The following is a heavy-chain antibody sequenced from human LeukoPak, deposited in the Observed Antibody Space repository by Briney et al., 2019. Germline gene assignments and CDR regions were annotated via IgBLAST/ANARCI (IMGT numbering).Heavy chain of an antibody. V-gene: IGHV4-4*02. CDR1: GGPISSSNW. J-gene: IGHJ4*02. Sequence: SGTLSLTCAVSGGPISSSNWWSWVRQSPGKGLEWIGEIYPSGSTSNNPSLKSRVTISVDKSKNQFSLVLRSVTAADTAVYYCARESRYYDNSGYYWYFDSWGQGTLVTVSS. CDR2: IYPSGST. CDR3: ARESRYYDNSGYYWYFDS. D-gene: IGHD3-22*01.